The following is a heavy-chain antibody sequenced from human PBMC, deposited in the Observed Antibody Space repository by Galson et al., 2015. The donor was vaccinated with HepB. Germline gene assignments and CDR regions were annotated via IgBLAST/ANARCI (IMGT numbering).Heavy chain of an antibody. CDR3: ARESGVLLPTGAMDV. CDR2: INSSGSPI. CDR1: GFTFSSHR. D-gene: IGHD2-2*01. J-gene: IGHJ6*02. V-gene: IGHV3-48*02. Sequence: SLRLSCAVSGFTFSSHRMNWVRQAPGKGLEWVSYINSSGSPIYYADSVKGRFTISRDNAKNSLYLQMNSLRDDDTAVYYCARESGVLLPTGAMDVWGQGTTVTVSS.